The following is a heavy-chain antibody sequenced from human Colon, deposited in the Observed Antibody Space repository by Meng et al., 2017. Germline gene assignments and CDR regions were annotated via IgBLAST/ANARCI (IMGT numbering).Heavy chain of an antibody. D-gene: IGHD6-19*01. CDR1: GGSISTSGYY. CDR2: IGHSGIT. Sequence: QVQLQESGPGLVKTSGTLYLTGRVAGGSISTSGYYWGWIRQPPGKGLEWIGSIGHSGITYYTPSLKSRVTVSIDTSKSQFSLKLTSVTAADTAVYYCVRSSGWVRTGFDPWGQGTLVTVSS. CDR3: VRSSGWVRTGFDP. V-gene: IGHV4-39*01. J-gene: IGHJ5*02.